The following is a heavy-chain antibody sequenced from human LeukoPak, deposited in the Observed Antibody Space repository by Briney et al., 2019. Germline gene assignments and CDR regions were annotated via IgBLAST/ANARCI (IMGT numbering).Heavy chain of an antibody. CDR1: GGSLSSVGFY. CDR3: ARAYSGYDFFDS. D-gene: IGHD5-12*01. CDR2: IFYTGGT. J-gene: IGHJ4*02. Sequence: SQTLSLTCTVSGGSLSSVGFYWSWIRQYPGKGLEWIGYIFYTGGTQYAPSLQSRVTMSVDTSKNQFSLDLSSVTAADTAVYYCARAYSGYDFFDSWGQGTLVTVSS. V-gene: IGHV4-31*03.